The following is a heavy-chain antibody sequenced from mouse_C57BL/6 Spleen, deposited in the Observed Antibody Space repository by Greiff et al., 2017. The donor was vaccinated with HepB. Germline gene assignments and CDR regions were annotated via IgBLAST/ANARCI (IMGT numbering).Heavy chain of an antibody. J-gene: IGHJ3*01. CDR2: ISGGGGNT. V-gene: IGHV5-9*01. D-gene: IGHD1-1*01. CDR1: GFTFSSYT. CDR3: ARGDYGL. Sequence: VQLKESGGGLVKPGGSLKLSCAASGFTFSSYTMSWVRQTPEKRLEWVATISGGGGNTYYPDSVKGRFTISRDNAKNTPYLQMSTLRSEDTALYYCARGDYGLWGQGTLVTVSA.